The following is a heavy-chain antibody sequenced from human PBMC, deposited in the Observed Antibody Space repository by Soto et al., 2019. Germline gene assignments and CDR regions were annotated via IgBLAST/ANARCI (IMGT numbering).Heavy chain of an antibody. D-gene: IGHD5-18*01. Sequence: ASVKVSCKASGYTFTGYYMHWVRQAPGQGLEWMGWINPNSGGTNYAQKFQGWVTMTRDTSISTAYMELSRLRSDDTAVYYCARGQHYYYYYGMDVWGQGTTVTVSS. CDR2: INPNSGGT. CDR1: GYTFTGYY. CDR3: ARGQHYYYYYGMDV. V-gene: IGHV1-2*04. J-gene: IGHJ6*02.